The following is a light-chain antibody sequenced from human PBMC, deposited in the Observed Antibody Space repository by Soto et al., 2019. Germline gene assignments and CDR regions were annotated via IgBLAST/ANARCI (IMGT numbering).Light chain of an antibody. V-gene: IGKV3-20*01. CDR1: QSLSSSY. Sequence: EIALTQSPGTLSLSPGERATLSCRASQSLSSSYIAWYQQKPGQAPRLLIYGASSRATGIPDRFSGSGSGTDFTLTISRLEPEDFAVYYCQQYSSSRTFGQGTKVEIK. CDR3: QQYSSSRT. J-gene: IGKJ1*01. CDR2: GAS.